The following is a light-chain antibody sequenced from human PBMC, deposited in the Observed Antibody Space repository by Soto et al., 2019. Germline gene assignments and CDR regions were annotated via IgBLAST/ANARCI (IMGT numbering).Light chain of an antibody. J-gene: IGLJ2*01. CDR1: GGDVGGNYY. V-gene: IGLV2-14*03. CDR2: DVN. Sequence: QSVLTQPASVSGSPGQSVTISCTGIGGDVGGNYYVSWFQHHPGKAPKLIIHDVNNRPSGVSNRFSGSKSGNTASLTISGLQAEDEADYYCNSYTGYTLVFGSGTKLTVL. CDR3: NSYTGYTLV.